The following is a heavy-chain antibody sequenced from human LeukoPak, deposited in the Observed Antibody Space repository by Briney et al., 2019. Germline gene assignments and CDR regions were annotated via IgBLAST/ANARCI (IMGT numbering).Heavy chain of an antibody. Sequence: PSETLSLTCNVSGYSTSSDYYWGWIRQPPGKGLEWIGTIYHSGRTYYNPSLKSRVIISVDTSKNHFSLNLISVTAADTAVYYCARLGVIGRTFDFWGQGTLVTVSS. CDR1: GYSTSSDYY. V-gene: IGHV4-38-2*02. CDR2: IYHSGRT. D-gene: IGHD2-21*01. CDR3: ARLGVIGRTFDF. J-gene: IGHJ4*02.